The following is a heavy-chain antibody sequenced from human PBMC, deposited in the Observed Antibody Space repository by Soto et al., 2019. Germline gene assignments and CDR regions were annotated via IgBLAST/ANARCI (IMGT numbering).Heavy chain of an antibody. CDR2: VGPGGDT. Sequence: DVRLLESGGGLVHPGGSLRLSCAASGFTFTTYAMNWVRQAPGKGLEWVSTVGPGGDTYYADSVKGQFTISRDNSRSTLYLQMNSLRAEDTAIYYCVKSGCFYESWGQGTLVTVSS. CDR1: GFTFTTYA. V-gene: IGHV3-23*01. D-gene: IGHD6-19*01. CDR3: VKSGCFYES. J-gene: IGHJ5*02.